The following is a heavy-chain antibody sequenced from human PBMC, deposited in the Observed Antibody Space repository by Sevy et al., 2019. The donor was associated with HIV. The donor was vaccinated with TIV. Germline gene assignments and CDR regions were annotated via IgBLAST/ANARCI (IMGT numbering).Heavy chain of an antibody. J-gene: IGHJ4*02. Sequence: GGSLRLSCAASGFTFSSYAMRWVRQAPGKGLEWVAVISYDGSNKYYADSVKGRFTISRDNSKNTLYLQMNSLRAEDTAVYYCASYDSSGHNFDYWGQGTLVTVSS. V-gene: IGHV3-30-3*01. CDR3: ASYDSSGHNFDY. CDR1: GFTFSSYA. CDR2: ISYDGSNK. D-gene: IGHD3-22*01.